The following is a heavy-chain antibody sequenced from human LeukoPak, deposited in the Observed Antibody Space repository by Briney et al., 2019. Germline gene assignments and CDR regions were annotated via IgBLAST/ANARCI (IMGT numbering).Heavy chain of an antibody. CDR3: AILTDF. Sequence: PSETLSLTCTVSGGSIIISNYYLGWIRQSPGKGLECIGKISYSGSTYYNPSLRSRVHMSVDTSTNQFSLKLSSVTAADTAVYYCAILTDFWGQGILVTVST. V-gene: IGHV4-39*01. CDR1: GGSIIISNYY. J-gene: IGHJ4*02. CDR2: ISYSGST.